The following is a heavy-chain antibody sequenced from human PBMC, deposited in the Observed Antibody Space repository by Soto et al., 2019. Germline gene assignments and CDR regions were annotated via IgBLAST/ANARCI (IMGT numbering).Heavy chain of an antibody. J-gene: IGHJ5*02. Sequence: QVQLQESGPGLVKPSQTLSLTCTVSGGSISSGGYYWSWIRQHPGKGLEWIGYIYYSGSTYYNPSLKRRVTISVDTSMTAADTAVYYCARSVFPWGQGTLVTVSS. CDR1: GGSISSGGYY. CDR3: ARSVFP. V-gene: IGHV4-31*03. CDR2: IYYSGST.